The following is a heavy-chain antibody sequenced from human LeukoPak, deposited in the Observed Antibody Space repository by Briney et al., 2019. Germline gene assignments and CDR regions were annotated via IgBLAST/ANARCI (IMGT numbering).Heavy chain of an antibody. CDR3: ARVSDFWSGYFGY. CDR2: INPNSGGT. Sequence: RASVKVSCKAAGYTFTDYHMHWVRQAPGQGLEWMGWINPNSGGTNYAQKFQGRVTMTRDTSISTAYMELSRLRSDDTAVYYCARVSDFWSGYFGYWGQGTLVTVSS. V-gene: IGHV1-2*02. CDR1: GYTFTDYH. J-gene: IGHJ4*02. D-gene: IGHD3-3*01.